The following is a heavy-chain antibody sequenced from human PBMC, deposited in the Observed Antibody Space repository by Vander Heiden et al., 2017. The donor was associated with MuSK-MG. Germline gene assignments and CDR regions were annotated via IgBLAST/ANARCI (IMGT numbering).Heavy chain of an antibody. CDR1: GFAFGTYD. D-gene: IGHD3-10*01. V-gene: IGHV3-13*01. CDR3: VRGSPYGSVTNEDYGLDG. CDR2: IGTAGDT. Sequence: EVLLVESGGGLVQPGGSLRLSCAASGFAFGTYDMHWVRQATGKGLEWVSAIGTAGDTYYLGSVKGRFTMSRENARNSLYLHMNSLRAGDTAVYYCVRGSPYGSVTNEDYGLDGWGQGTTVTVSS. J-gene: IGHJ6*02.